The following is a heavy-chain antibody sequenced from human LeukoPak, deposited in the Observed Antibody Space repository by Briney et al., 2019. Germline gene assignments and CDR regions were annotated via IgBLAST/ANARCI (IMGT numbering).Heavy chain of an antibody. CDR1: GFTFSSYD. CDR2: ISSSGDST. J-gene: IGHJ4*02. CDR3: ASVEWFGDLTFEG. Sequence: GGSLRLSCEASGFTFSSYDMHWVRQAPGKGLEWVSAISSSGDSTYYTDSARGRFTISRDNSNNTLFLQMNSLRADDTAVYYCASVEWFGDLTFEGWGRGTLVTVSS. D-gene: IGHD3-10*01. V-gene: IGHV3-23*01.